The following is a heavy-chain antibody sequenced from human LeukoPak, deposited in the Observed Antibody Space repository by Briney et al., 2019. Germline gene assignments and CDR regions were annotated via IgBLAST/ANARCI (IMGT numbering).Heavy chain of an antibody. CDR3: ARVASPYSSSWEYNWFDP. D-gene: IGHD6-13*01. V-gene: IGHV1-2*02. CDR1: GYTFTGYY. Sequence: GASGKVSCKASGYTFTGYYMHWVRQAPGQGLEWMGWINPNHGGTNYAQKFQGRVTMTRDTSISTAYMELSRLRSDDTAVYYCARVASPYSSSWEYNWFDPWGQGTLVTVSS. J-gene: IGHJ5*02. CDR2: INPNHGGT.